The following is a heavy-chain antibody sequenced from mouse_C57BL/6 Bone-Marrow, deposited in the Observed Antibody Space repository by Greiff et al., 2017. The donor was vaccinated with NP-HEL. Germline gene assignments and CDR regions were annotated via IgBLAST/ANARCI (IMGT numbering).Heavy chain of an antibody. Sequence: VQLQQSGPELVKPGASVKISCKASGYTFTDYYMNWVKQSHGKSLEWIGDINPNNGGTSYNQKFKGKATLTVDKSSSTAYMELRSLTSEDSAVYYCARSGYDYDQYYFDYWGQGTTLTVSS. CDR3: ARSGYDYDQYYFDY. J-gene: IGHJ2*01. V-gene: IGHV1-26*01. CDR1: GYTFTDYY. CDR2: INPNNGGT. D-gene: IGHD2-4*01.